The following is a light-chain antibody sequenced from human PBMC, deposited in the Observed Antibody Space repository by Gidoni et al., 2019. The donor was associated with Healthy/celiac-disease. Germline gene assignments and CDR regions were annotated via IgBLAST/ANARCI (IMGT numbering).Light chain of an antibody. V-gene: IGLV2-11*01. CDR2: DVS. CDR1: SSDVGGYNY. Sequence: QSALHQPRPVSGSPGQSVTIPCTGTSSDVGGYNYVSCYQQHPGKAPKLMIYDVSKRPSGVPDRFSGSKSGNTASLTISGLQAEDEADYYCSSYAGSYVVFGGGTKLTVL. CDR3: SSYAGSYVV. J-gene: IGLJ2*01.